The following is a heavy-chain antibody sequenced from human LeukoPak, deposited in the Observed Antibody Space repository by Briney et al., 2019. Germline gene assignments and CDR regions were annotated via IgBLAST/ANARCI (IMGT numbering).Heavy chain of an antibody. D-gene: IGHD6-19*01. Sequence: GGSLRLSCAASGFXLSIYAISWVRQAPGKGLESVSAISGSGTSTYYADSVKGRFTISRDNSKKTLYLQMNSLRAEDTAVYYCAKDRRASIAVAGSYFDYWGQGTLVTVSS. V-gene: IGHV3-23*01. CDR1: GFXLSIYA. CDR3: AKDRRASIAVAGSYFDY. J-gene: IGHJ4*02. CDR2: ISGSGTST.